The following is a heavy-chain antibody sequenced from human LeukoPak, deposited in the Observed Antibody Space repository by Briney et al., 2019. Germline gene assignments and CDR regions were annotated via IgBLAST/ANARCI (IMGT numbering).Heavy chain of an antibody. J-gene: IGHJ4*02. CDR1: GFTFNNYA. D-gene: IGHD3-10*01. CDR2: IGASGDIT. V-gene: IGHV3-23*01. CDR3: AKGSHFDS. Sequence: GGSLRLSCAASGFTFNNYAMSWVRQAPGKGLEWVSSIGASGDITYYADSVKGRFTISRDNSKNTLHLQMNSLRAEDTAIFYCAKGSHFDSWGQGTLVTVSS.